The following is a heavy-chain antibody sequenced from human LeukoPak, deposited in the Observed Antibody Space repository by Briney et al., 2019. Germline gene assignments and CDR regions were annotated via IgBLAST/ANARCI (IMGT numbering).Heavy chain of an antibody. CDR3: ARLRYYYGSGSYALYYYYYMDV. CDR2: INHSGST. V-gene: IGHV4-34*01. Sequence: SETLSLTCAVYGGSFSGYYWSWIRQPPGKGLEWIGEINHSGSTNYNPSLKSRVTISVDTSKNQFSLKLSSVTAADTAVYYCARLRYYYGSGSYALYYYYYMDVWGKGTTVTISS. CDR1: GGSFSGYY. J-gene: IGHJ6*03. D-gene: IGHD3-10*01.